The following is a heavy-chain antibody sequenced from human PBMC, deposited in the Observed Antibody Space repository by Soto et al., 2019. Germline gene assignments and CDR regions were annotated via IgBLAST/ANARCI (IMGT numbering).Heavy chain of an antibody. CDR1: GFTFSSYS. CDR3: ARDVLKYYDFWSGQFPPLDY. CDR2: ISSSSSTI. Sequence: GGSLRLSCAASGFTFSSYSMNWVRQAPGKGLEWVSYISSSSSTIYYADSVKGRFTISRDNAKNSLYLQMNSLRDEDTAVYYCARDVLKYYDFWSGQFPPLDYWGQGTLVTVSS. J-gene: IGHJ4*02. V-gene: IGHV3-48*02. D-gene: IGHD3-3*01.